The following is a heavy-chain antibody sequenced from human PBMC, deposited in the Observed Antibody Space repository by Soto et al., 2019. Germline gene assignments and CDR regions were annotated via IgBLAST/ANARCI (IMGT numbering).Heavy chain of an antibody. J-gene: IGHJ6*03. CDR1: GFILNGYA. CDR2: ISSSSGAI. Sequence: EVQLVESGGGLAQPGGSLRLSCAASGFILNGYAMNWVRQAPGRGLEWVSYISSSSGAIDYADSVKGRFTVSRDNAKNLLYLQMNSLRAEDTALYYCARDPSVGSTLYYYMDVWGEGTPVTVSS. CDR3: ARDPSVGSTLYYYMDV. V-gene: IGHV3-48*01. D-gene: IGHD6-13*01.